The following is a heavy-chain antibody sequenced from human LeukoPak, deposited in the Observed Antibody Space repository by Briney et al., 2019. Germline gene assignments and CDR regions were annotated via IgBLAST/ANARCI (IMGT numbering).Heavy chain of an antibody. J-gene: IGHJ4*01. Sequence: GRSLILSCAASGFTLDDYAMHWVRQAPGKGLEWVSGISWNSGSIGYADSVKGRFTISRDNAKNSLYLQMNSLRAEDTALYYCAKGTGVAAYFDYWGQGTLVTVSS. CDR1: GFTLDDYA. CDR2: ISWNSGSI. D-gene: IGHD6-25*01. CDR3: AKGTGVAAYFDY. V-gene: IGHV3-9*01.